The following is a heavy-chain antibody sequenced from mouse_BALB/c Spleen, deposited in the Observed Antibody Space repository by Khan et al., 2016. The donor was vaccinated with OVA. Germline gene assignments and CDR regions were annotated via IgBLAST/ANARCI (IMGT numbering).Heavy chain of an antibody. J-gene: IGHJ3*01. Sequence: EVQLVESGGDLVKPGGSLKLSCAASGFTFSDYYMYWVRQTPEKRLEWVATISDGGSYTYYPDSVKGRFTISRDNAKNNLYLQMSSLKSEDTAMYYCARDDGYYLYFAYWGQGTLVTVSA. CDR3: ARDDGYYLYFAY. CDR2: ISDGGSYT. CDR1: GFTFSDYY. V-gene: IGHV5-4*02. D-gene: IGHD2-3*01.